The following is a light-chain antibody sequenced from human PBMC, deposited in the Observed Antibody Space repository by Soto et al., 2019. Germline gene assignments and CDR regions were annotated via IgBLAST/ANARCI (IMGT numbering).Light chain of an antibody. J-gene: IGKJ5*01. Sequence: DIQMTQSPSTLSASVGYRFTITCRASQSISSWLAWYQQKPGRAPKLLIYDASNLEAGVPSRFRGSGSGTDFTFTISRLQPEDIATYYCQQYENLPTFGQGTRREIK. CDR1: QSISSW. CDR2: DAS. V-gene: IGKV1-33*01. CDR3: QQYENLPT.